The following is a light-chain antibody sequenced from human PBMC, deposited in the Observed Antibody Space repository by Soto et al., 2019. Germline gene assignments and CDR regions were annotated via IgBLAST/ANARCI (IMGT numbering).Light chain of an antibody. CDR2: DVS. V-gene: IGKV2D-29*02. CDR1: QSLLHITGETF. Sequence: DVAMTQTPLSLSVATGQPASISCKSSQSLLHITGETFLFWYLQKPGKSPQLLIYDVSTRVSGVTDRFSGSRSGTDFTLEISRVENDDVGIYYCKQSTQLQPTLGQGTRLGIE. J-gene: IGKJ5*01. CDR3: KQSTQLQPT.